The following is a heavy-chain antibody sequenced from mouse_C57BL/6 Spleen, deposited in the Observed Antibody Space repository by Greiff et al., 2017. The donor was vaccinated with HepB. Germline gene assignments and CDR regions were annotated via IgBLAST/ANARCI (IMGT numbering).Heavy chain of an antibody. D-gene: IGHD2-5*01. CDR1: GFNIKNPY. CDR3: ARYYSNYGYYAMDY. CDR2: IDPANGNT. V-gene: IGHV14-3*01. Sequence: VQLKQSVAELVRPGASVKLSCTASGFNIKNPYMHWVKQRPEQGLEWIGRIDPANGNTKYAPKFQGKATITADTSSNTAYLQLSSLTSEDTAIYYCARYYSNYGYYAMDYWGQGTSVTVSS. J-gene: IGHJ4*01.